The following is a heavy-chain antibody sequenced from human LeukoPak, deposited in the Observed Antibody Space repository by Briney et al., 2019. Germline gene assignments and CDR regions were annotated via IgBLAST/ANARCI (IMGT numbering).Heavy chain of an antibody. J-gene: IGHJ4*02. CDR3: AKALVVYYYFDY. CDR1: GFTFDDYA. CDR2: ISGSGGST. Sequence: GGSLRLSCAASGFTFDDYAMHWVRQAPGKGLEWVSAISGSGGSTYYADSVKGRFTISRDNSKNTLYLQMNSLRAEDTAVYYCAKALVVYYYFDYWGQGTLVTVSS. V-gene: IGHV3-23*01. D-gene: IGHD2-21*01.